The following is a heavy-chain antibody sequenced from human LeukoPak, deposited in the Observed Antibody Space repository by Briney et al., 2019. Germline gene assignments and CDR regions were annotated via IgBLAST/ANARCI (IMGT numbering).Heavy chain of an antibody. D-gene: IGHD6-19*01. V-gene: IGHV2-70*01. Sequence: SGPALVKPPQTLTLTCTLSGFSLSTSGMCVSWIRQPPWKSLEWLALIDWDDDKYYSTSRKTRLTISKDSSESQVVLTMTHMDPVDTATYYCARIQLGSGWYAGIDYWGQGTLVTVSS. CDR1: GFSLSTSGMC. J-gene: IGHJ4*02. CDR3: ARIQLGSGWYAGIDY. CDR2: IDWDDDK.